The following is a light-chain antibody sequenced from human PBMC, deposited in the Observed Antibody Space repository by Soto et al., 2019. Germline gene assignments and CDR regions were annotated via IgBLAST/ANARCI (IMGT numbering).Light chain of an antibody. CDR3: TQTIQFPLFT. Sequence: DIVMTQTPLSLSVTPGQPASISCKSSQSLLHSDGKTYLYWYLQKPGQPPHLLIYEVSHRFSGVPDRFRGSVSGTDFSLQISWVEAEDVGLYYCTQTIQFPLFTFGPGTRVDIK. CDR2: EVS. V-gene: IGKV2D-29*01. CDR1: QSLLHSDGKTY. J-gene: IGKJ3*01.